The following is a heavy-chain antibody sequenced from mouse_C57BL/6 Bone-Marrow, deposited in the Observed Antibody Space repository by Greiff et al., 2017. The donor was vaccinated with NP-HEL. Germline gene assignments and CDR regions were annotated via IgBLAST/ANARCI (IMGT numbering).Heavy chain of an antibody. J-gene: IGHJ4*01. Sequence: QVQLQQSGAELVKPGASVKVSCKASGYTFTSYWMHWVKQRPGQGLEWIGRIHPSDSDTNYNQKFKGKATLTVDKSSSTAYMQLSSLTSKDSAVYYCITTVVATTDYYAMDYWGQGTSVTVSS. CDR1: GYTFTSYW. CDR2: IHPSDSDT. D-gene: IGHD1-1*01. V-gene: IGHV1-74*01. CDR3: ITTVVATTDYYAMDY.